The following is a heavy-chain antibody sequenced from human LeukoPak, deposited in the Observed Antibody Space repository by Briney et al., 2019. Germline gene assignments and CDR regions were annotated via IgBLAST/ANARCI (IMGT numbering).Heavy chain of an antibody. Sequence: AASVKVSCKASGYTFTSYGISWVRQAPGQGLEWMGWISAYNGNTNYAQKLQGRVTMTTDTSTSTAYMELRSLRSDDTAVYYCARETGDEYYYYGMDVWGQGTTVTVSS. V-gene: IGHV1-18*01. CDR3: ARETGDEYYYYGMDV. D-gene: IGHD7-27*01. CDR2: ISAYNGNT. CDR1: GYTFTSYG. J-gene: IGHJ6*02.